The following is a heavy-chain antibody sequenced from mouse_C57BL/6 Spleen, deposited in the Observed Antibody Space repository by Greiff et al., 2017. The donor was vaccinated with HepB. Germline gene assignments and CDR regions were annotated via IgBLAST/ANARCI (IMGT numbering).Heavy chain of an antibody. CDR1: GYAFSSSW. Sequence: VQLQESGPELVKPGASVKISCKASGYAFSSSWMNWVKQRPGKGLEWIGRIYPGDGDTNYNGKFKGKATLTADKSSSTAYMQLSSLTSEDSAVYFCARGDGYYNAMDYWGQGTSVTVSS. V-gene: IGHV1-82*01. CDR2: IYPGDGDT. CDR3: ARGDGYYNAMDY. J-gene: IGHJ4*01. D-gene: IGHD2-3*01.